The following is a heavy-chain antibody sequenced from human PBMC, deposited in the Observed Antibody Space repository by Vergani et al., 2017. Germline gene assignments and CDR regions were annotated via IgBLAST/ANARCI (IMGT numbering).Heavy chain of an antibody. Sequence: EVQLVESGGGLDKPGGSLRLSCAASGFTFSSYSMNWVRQAPGKGLEWVSSISSSSSYIYYADSVKGRLPISRDNAKTSLYLQMNSLRAGDTAVYYCARVPHVMGQWLRLGVVSKTDAFDIWGQGTMVTVSS. CDR3: ARVPHVMGQWLRLGVVSKTDAFDI. CDR1: GFTFSSYS. J-gene: IGHJ3*02. V-gene: IGHV3-21*01. CDR2: ISSSSSYI. D-gene: IGHD5-12*01.